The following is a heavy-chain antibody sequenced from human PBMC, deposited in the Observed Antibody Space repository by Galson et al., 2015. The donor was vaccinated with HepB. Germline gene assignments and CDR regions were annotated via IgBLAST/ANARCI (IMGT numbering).Heavy chain of an antibody. Sequence: SVKVSCKASGFTFTSSAVQWVRQARGQRLEWIGWIVVGSGNTNYAQKFQERVTITRDVSTSTAYMELSSLRSEDTAVYYCAAAAGTQHDAFDIWGQGTMVTVSS. CDR3: AAAAGTQHDAFDI. CDR1: GFTFTSSA. J-gene: IGHJ3*02. D-gene: IGHD6-13*01. V-gene: IGHV1-58*01. CDR2: IVVGSGNT.